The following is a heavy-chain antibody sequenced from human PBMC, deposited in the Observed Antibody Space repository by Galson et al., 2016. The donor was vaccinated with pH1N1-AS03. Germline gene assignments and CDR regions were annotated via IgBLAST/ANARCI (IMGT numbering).Heavy chain of an antibody. CDR2: LNENGGTT. CDR1: GFVFSAYW. V-gene: IGHV3-74*01. J-gene: IGHJ4*02. Sequence: SLRLSCAASGFVFSAYWMHWVRQAPGKGLVWVSHLNENGGTTRYADSVRGRFTISRDHAKNTLYLQMNTLSAEDTAVYYCVKDQGGGDDYWGQGTLVTVTS. D-gene: IGHD3-10*01. CDR3: VKDQGGGDDY.